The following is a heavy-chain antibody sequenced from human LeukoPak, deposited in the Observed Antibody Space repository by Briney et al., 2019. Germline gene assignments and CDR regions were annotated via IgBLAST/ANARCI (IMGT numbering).Heavy chain of an antibody. Sequence: SETLSLTCTVSGGSISSSSYYWGWIRQPPGKGLEWIGSIYYSGSTYYNPSLKSRVTISVDTSKNQFSLKLSSVTAADTAVYYCARGYGSGSYSADWGQGTLVTVSS. CDR3: ARGYGSGSYSAD. V-gene: IGHV4-39*07. D-gene: IGHD3-10*01. CDR1: GGSISSSSYY. CDR2: IYYSGST. J-gene: IGHJ4*02.